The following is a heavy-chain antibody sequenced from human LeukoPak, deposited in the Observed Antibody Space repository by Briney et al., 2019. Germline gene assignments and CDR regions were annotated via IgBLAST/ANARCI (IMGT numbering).Heavy chain of an antibody. Sequence: SVKVSCKASGGTFSSYAISWVRQAPGQGLEWMGRIIPILGMANYAQKFQGRVTITADKSTSTAYMELSSLRSEDTAVYYCARGGYDFYDYWGQGTLVTVSS. CDR3: ARGGYDFYDY. J-gene: IGHJ4*02. CDR1: GGTFSSYA. D-gene: IGHD3-3*01. V-gene: IGHV1-69*04. CDR2: IIPILGMA.